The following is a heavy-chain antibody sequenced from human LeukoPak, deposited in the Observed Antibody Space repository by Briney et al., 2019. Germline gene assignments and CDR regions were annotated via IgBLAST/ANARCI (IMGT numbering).Heavy chain of an antibody. J-gene: IGHJ4*02. V-gene: IGHV1-69*13. CDR1: GGTFSSYA. D-gene: IGHD3-22*01. Sequence: ASVKVSCKASGGTFSSYAISWVRQAPGQGLEWMGGIIPIFGTANYAQKFQGRVTITADESTSTAYMELSSLRSEDTAVYYCARDRYYYDSSGYFNWGQGTLLTVSS. CDR3: ARDRYYYDSSGYFN. CDR2: IIPIFGTA.